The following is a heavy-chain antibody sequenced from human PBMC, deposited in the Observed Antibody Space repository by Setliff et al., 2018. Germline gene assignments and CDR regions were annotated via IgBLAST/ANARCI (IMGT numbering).Heavy chain of an antibody. CDR1: GYSFTSYY. Sequence: ASVKVSCKASGYSFTSYYIHWVRQAPGLGLEWMGIISPSGGSASYAQKFQDRVTMTTDTSTSTAYMELTSLTSDDTALYYCVRGQGPRTVVAIPFDHWGQGTLVTVSS. J-gene: IGHJ4*02. D-gene: IGHD3-22*01. V-gene: IGHV1-46*01. CDR3: VRGQGPRTVVAIPFDH. CDR2: ISPSGGSA.